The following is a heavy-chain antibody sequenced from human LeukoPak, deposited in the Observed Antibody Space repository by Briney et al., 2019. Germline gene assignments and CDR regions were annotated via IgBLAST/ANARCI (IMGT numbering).Heavy chain of an antibody. CDR2: MNPNSGNT. Sequence: GASVKVSCKASGYTFTSYDINWVRQAAGQGLEWMGWMNPNSGNTGYAQKFQGRVTITRNTSISTAYMELSSLRSEDTAVYYCASPTYSGYDYSWDAFDIWGQGTMVTVSS. V-gene: IGHV1-8*01. CDR3: ASPTYSGYDYSWDAFDI. D-gene: IGHD5-12*01. J-gene: IGHJ3*02. CDR1: GYTFTSYD.